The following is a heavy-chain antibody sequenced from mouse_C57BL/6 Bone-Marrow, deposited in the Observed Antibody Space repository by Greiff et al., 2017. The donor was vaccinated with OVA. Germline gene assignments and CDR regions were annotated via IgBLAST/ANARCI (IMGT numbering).Heavy chain of an antibody. J-gene: IGHJ4*01. CDR3: ARKECGYYNAMGY. CDR1: GFSLTSYA. Sequence: VKLMESGPGLVAPSQSLSITCTVSGFSLTSYAISWVRQPPGKGLEWLGVIWTGGGTNYNSALKSRLSISKDNTKSQVFLKMNSLQTDDTARDYCARKECGYYNAMGYWGQGTSVTVSS. CDR2: IWTGGGT. D-gene: IGHD2-2*01. V-gene: IGHV2-9-1*01.